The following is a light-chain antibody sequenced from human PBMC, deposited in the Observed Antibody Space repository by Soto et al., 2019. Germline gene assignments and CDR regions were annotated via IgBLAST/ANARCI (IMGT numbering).Light chain of an antibody. Sequence: DVVMTQSPLSLPVTLGQPASISCRSSQSLLHSDGNTYLNWFQQRPGQSPRRLIYRVSNRDSGVPDRFSGSGSGTDFTLKISRVEAEDVGVYYCMQGPRWRPWTFGQGKKVEIK. J-gene: IGKJ1*01. CDR3: MQGPRWRPWT. CDR1: QSLLHSDGNTY. V-gene: IGKV2-30*02. CDR2: RVS.